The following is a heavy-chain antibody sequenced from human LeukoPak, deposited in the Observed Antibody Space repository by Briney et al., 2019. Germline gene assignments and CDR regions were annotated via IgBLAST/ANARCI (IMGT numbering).Heavy chain of an antibody. CDR1: GYGFTSYW. V-gene: IGHV5-51*01. CDR3: ARRSTAYGAGFYP. J-gene: IGHJ5*02. D-gene: IGHD4-17*01. CDR2: IYPVASDT. Sequence: GLPLHISSQGSGYGFTSYWIGWVRPMPGKGLAWMGMIYPVASDTTSSPSFQGQVTIYPDKCISTASLQWSSMKASDTAMYYCARRSTAYGAGFYPWGQGTLVTVSS.